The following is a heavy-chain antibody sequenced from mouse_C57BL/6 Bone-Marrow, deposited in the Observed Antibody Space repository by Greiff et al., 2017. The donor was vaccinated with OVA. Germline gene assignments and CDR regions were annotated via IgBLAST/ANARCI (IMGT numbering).Heavy chain of an antibody. D-gene: IGHD2-5*01. J-gene: IGHJ2*01. CDR3: ARLRYSNYYFYYFDY. CDR1: GYTFTSYW. Sequence: VQLQQPGTELVKPGASVKLSCKASGYTFTSYWMHWVKQRPGQGLEWIGNINPSNGGTNYNEKFKSKATLTVDKSSSTAYMQLSSLTSEDSAVYYCARLRYSNYYFYYFDYWGQGTTLTVSS. CDR2: INPSNGGT. V-gene: IGHV1-53*01.